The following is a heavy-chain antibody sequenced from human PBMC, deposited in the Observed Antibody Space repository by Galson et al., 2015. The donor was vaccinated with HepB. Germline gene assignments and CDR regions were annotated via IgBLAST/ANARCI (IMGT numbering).Heavy chain of an antibody. V-gene: IGHV3-15*01. CDR1: GFTFSDYY. J-gene: IGHJ5*02. Sequence: SLRLSCAASGFTFSDYYMSWIRQAPGKGLEWVGRIKSKPDGGTTDYAAPVKGRFTISRDDSRNTLYLQMHSLKTDDTAVYYCTTDVYFSSYWSWLDPWGQGTLVTVSS. CDR2: IKSKPDGGTT. D-gene: IGHD2-2*01. CDR3: TTDVYFSSYWSWLDP.